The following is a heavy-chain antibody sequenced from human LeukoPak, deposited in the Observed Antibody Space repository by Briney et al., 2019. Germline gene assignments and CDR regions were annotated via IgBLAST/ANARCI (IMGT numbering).Heavy chain of an antibody. CDR3: AKGGLNANFDY. CDR1: GFTLSSYG. J-gene: IGHJ4*02. V-gene: IGHV3-23*01. D-gene: IGHD1-26*01. Sequence: GGSLRLSCAASGFTLSSYGMSWVRQAPGKGLEWVSAISGSGGNTYYADSVKGRFTISRDNSKNTLYLQMNSLRAEDTAVYYCAKGGLNANFDYWAQGTLVTVSS. CDR2: ISGSGGNT.